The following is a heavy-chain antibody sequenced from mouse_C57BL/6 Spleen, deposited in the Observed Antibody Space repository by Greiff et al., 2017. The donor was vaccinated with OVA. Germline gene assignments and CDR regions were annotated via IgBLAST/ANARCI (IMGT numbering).Heavy chain of an antibody. CDR1: GYTFTSYW. Sequence: VQLQQPGAELVMPGASVKLSCKASGYTFTSYWMHWVKQRPGQGLEWIGEIDPSDSYPNYNQKFKGKSTLTVDKSSSTAYMQLSSLTSEDSAVYYCARSLITTVVSAFDYWGQGTTLTVSS. V-gene: IGHV1-69*01. J-gene: IGHJ2*01. CDR3: ARSLITTVVSAFDY. CDR2: IDPSDSYP. D-gene: IGHD1-1*01.